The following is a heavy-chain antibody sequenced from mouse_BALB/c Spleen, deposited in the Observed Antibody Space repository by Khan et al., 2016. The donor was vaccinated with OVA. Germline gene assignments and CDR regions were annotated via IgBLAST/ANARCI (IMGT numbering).Heavy chain of an antibody. CDR2: INPHIGET. CDR3: ARKNGSDFDY. V-gene: IGHV1-20*02. CDR1: GYSFTGYF. D-gene: IGHD1-1*01. Sequence: MQLEESGPELVKPGASVKLSCKASGYSFTGYFMNWVMQSHGKSLEWIGRINPHIGETLYNQKFKGKATLTVDESSRTAHMELRSMASEDSAVYYCARKNGSDFDYWGQGTTLTVSS. J-gene: IGHJ2*01.